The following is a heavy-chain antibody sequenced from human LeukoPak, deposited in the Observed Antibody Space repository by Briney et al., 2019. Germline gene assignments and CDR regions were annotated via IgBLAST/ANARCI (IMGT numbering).Heavy chain of an antibody. CDR1: GFTFSTYG. Sequence: GGSLRLSCAASSGFTFSTYGMNWVRQAPAKGLEWVSFVGSDDNYKYYADSLKGRFTISRDNAWSSVYLQMSSLRAEDTAVYYCVGIKKGYYNMDVWGKGTTVTVSS. CDR2: VGSDDNYK. J-gene: IGHJ6*03. V-gene: IGHV3-21*01. D-gene: IGHD2-15*01. CDR3: VGIKKGYYNMDV.